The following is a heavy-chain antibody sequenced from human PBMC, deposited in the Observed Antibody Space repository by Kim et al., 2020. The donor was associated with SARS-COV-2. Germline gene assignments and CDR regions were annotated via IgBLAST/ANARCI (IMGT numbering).Heavy chain of an antibody. Sequence: YADSVKGRFTISRDNSENTLSLQMNSLRTEDTAVYYCAKGGSWPLELHFDYWGQGTLVTVSS. D-gene: IGHD6-13*01. J-gene: IGHJ4*02. CDR3: AKGGSWPLELHFDY. V-gene: IGHV3-30-3*02.